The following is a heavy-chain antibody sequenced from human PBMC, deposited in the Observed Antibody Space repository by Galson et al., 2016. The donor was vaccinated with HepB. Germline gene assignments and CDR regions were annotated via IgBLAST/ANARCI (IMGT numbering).Heavy chain of an antibody. Sequence: SLRLSCAGSGFSFSSHAMNWVRQAPGKGLEWVAGMSESGGSTYYADSAKGRFSISRDNTKNTLYLQMNSLRVEDTAVYYCAKEDWYYYDSRSYPSYGMDVWGQGTTVTVSS. CDR3: AKEDWYYYDSRSYPSYGMDV. CDR2: MSESGGST. D-gene: IGHD3-22*01. V-gene: IGHV3-23*01. J-gene: IGHJ6*02. CDR1: GFSFSSHA.